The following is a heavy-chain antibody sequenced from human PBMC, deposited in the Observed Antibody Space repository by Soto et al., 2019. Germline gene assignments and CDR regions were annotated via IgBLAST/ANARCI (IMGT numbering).Heavy chain of an antibody. CDR2: VYHSGTT. CDR1: GVSITGSY. J-gene: IGHJ4*02. V-gene: IGHV4-59*01. D-gene: IGHD1-26*01. Sequence: SETLSLTCSVSGVSITGSYWSWIRQPLGKTLEWIGYVYHSGTTTYNPSPKSRVSISVDTSKNQFSLRLTSVIAADTAVYYCARDMPYGAGSLAGCDYWGQGILVTVSS. CDR3: ARDMPYGAGSLAGCDY.